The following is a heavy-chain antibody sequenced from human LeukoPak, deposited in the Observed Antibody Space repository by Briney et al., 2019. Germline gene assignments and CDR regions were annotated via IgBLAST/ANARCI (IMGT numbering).Heavy chain of an antibody. CDR3: AKKVVLRFLEWSAGNNWFDP. Sequence: GGSLRLSCAASGFTFRSYAMSWVRQAPGKGLEWVSAISGSGGSTYYADSVKGRFTISRDNSKNTLYLQMNSLRAEDTAVYYCAKKVVLRFLEWSAGNNWFDPWGQGTLVTVSS. CDR2: ISGSGGST. V-gene: IGHV3-23*01. D-gene: IGHD3-3*01. CDR1: GFTFRSYA. J-gene: IGHJ5*02.